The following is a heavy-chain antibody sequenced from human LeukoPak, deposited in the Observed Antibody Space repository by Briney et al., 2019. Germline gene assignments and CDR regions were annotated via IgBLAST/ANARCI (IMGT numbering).Heavy chain of an antibody. CDR1: GFTFSSYG. D-gene: IGHD3-3*01. CDR2: IRYEGSNK. Sequence: GGSLRLSCAASGFTFSSYGMHWVRQAPGKGLKWVAFIRYEGSNKYYADSVKGRFTISRDNSKNTLYLQMNSLRAEDTAVYYCAEVSYDFWSGYYNGGFGYFDYWGQGTLVTVSS. V-gene: IGHV3-30*02. CDR3: AEVSYDFWSGYYNGGFGYFDY. J-gene: IGHJ4*02.